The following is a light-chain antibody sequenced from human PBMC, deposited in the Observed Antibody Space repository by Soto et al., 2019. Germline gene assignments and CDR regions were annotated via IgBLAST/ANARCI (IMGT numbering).Light chain of an antibody. CDR1: QSVGSN. V-gene: IGKV3-15*01. CDR2: GAS. CDR3: QQYNNWPPDRT. J-gene: IGKJ1*01. Sequence: EIVMTQSPATLCVSPGERAPLSCRASQSVGSNLAWYQQKPGQAPRLLIYGASTRATGIPARFSGSGSGTEFTLTISSLQSEDVAIYFCQQYNNWPPDRTFGQGTKVEIK.